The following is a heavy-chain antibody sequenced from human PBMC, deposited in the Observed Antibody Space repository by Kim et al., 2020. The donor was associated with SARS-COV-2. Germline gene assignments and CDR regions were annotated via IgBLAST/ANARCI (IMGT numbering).Heavy chain of an antibody. Sequence: GGSLRLSCAASGFTFSSYAMIWVRQAPGKGLEWVSSISGSGDRTFYGDSVKGRFTISRDNSKNTVYLQMNNLRADDTAQYYCAKAIGYCSRTSCYVYFDYWGQGTLVTVSS. V-gene: IGHV3-23*01. CDR1: GFTFSSYA. CDR3: AKAIGYCSRTSCYVYFDY. CDR2: ISGSGDRT. D-gene: IGHD2-2*01. J-gene: IGHJ4*02.